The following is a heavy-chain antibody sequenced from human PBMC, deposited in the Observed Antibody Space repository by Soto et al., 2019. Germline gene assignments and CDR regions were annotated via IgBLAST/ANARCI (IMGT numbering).Heavy chain of an antibody. CDR3: AKDWVDRIRPRTYHYYYGMDV. CDR2: ISYDGSNK. Sequence: QVQLVESGGGVVQPGRSLRLSCAASGFTFSSYGMHWVRQAPGKGLEWVAVISYDGSNKYYADSVKGRFTNSRDNSKNTLYLQINGLRAEDTAVYYCAKDWVDRIRPRTYHYYYGMDVWGQGTTVTVSS. CDR1: GFTFSSYG. V-gene: IGHV3-30*18. D-gene: IGHD2-15*01. J-gene: IGHJ6*02.